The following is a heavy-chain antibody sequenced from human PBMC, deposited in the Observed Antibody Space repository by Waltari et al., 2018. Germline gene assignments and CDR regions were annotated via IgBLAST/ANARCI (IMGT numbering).Heavy chain of an antibody. Sequence: EVQLLESGGGLVQPGGSLRLSCAASGFTFRSYAMSWVRQAPGKGLEWVSAISGSGGSTYYADSVKGRFTISRDNSKNTLYLQMNSLRAEDTAVYYCAKGRLGVTTNAGWGQGTLVTVSS. CDR3: AKGRLGVTTNAG. J-gene: IGHJ4*02. D-gene: IGHD4-17*01. V-gene: IGHV3-23*01. CDR1: GFTFRSYA. CDR2: ISGSGGST.